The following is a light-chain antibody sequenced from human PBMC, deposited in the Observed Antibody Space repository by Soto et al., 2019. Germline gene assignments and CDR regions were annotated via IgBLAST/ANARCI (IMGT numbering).Light chain of an antibody. CDR3: QQYISFPKT. J-gene: IGKJ1*01. Sequence: ETVLTQSPATLSVSPGERATFSCKASQSVTTNLAWYQQKPGQVPRLLIYGAFTRATGIPARFSGSGSGTEFTLSISSLQSEDFAIYNCQQYISFPKTFGQGTKVDIK. CDR2: GAF. V-gene: IGKV3-15*01. CDR1: QSVTTN.